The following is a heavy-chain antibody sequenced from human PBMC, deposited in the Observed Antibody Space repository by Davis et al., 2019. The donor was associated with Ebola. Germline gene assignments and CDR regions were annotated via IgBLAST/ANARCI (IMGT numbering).Heavy chain of an antibody. D-gene: IGHD3-16*02. J-gene: IGHJ2*01. CDR2: IYYSGST. CDR1: GGSVSSGSYY. Sequence: SETLSLTCTVSGGSVSSGSYYWSWIRQPPGKGLERIGYIYYSGSTNYNPSLKSRVTISVDTSKNQFSLKLSSVTAADTAVYYCASTHLGELSLYGDWYFDLWGRGTLVTVSS. CDR3: ASTHLGELSLYGDWYFDL. V-gene: IGHV4-61*01.